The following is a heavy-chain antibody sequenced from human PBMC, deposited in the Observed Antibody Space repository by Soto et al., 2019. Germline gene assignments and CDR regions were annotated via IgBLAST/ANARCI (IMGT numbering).Heavy chain of an antibody. V-gene: IGHV3-11*05. CDR1: GFTFSDYY. J-gene: IGHJ2*01. CDR2: INSSSSYT. Sequence: QVQLVESGGGLVKPGGSLRLSCAASGFTFSDYYMSWIRQAPGKGLEWVSYINSSSSYTNYADSVKGRFTISRDNAKNSLYLQMNSLRAEDSAVYYCARTIVAAGGRRYFALWGRGTLVTVSS. CDR3: ARTIVAAGGRRYFAL. D-gene: IGHD6-13*01.